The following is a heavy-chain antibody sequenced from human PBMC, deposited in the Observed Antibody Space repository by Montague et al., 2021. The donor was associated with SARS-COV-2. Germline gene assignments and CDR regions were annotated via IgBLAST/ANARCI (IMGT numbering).Heavy chain of an antibody. J-gene: IGHJ6*02. V-gene: IGHV4-59*13. CDR1: GGSISSYY. CDR3: ARAIGSMYSSGWYYYYYGMDV. D-gene: IGHD6-19*01. CDR2: VYYSEST. Sequence: SETLSLTCTVSGGSISSYYWSWIRQPPGRGQERIGNVYYSESTNNNHSLKSRVTISVETSKNQYSLKLSSVTAADTAVYYCARAIGSMYSSGWYYYYYGMDVWGQGTTVTVSS.